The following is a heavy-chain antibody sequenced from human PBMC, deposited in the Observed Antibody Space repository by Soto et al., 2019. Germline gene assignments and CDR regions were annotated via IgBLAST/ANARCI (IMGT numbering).Heavy chain of an antibody. CDR2: IYSSGST. CDR3: ARGEWLRFRVWFDP. D-gene: IGHD5-12*01. J-gene: IGHJ5*02. CDR1: GGSISSYY. Sequence: SETLSLTCTVSGGSISSYYWSWIRQPPGKGLEWIAYIYSSGSTNYNPSLQSRVTISVDASKNHFSLKLSSVTAADTAVYYCARGEWLRFRVWFDPWGQGTLVTVSS. V-gene: IGHV4-59*12.